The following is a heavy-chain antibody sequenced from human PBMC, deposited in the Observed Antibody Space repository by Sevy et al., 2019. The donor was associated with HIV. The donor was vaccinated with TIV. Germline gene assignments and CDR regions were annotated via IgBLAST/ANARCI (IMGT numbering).Heavy chain of an antibody. J-gene: IGHJ4*02. CDR1: GFTFSSYA. CDR3: ARGTCGIAAGGGYFDY. V-gene: IGHV3-30-3*01. CDR2: ISYDGSNK. D-gene: IGHD6-13*01. Sequence: GESLKISCAASGFTFSSYAMHWVRQAPGKGLEWVAVISYDGSNKYYADSVKGRFTISRDNSKNTLYLQMNSLRAEDTAVYYCARGTCGIAAGGGYFDYWGQGTLVTVSS.